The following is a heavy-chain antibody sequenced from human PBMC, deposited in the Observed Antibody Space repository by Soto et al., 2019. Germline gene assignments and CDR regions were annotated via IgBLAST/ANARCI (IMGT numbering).Heavy chain of an antibody. CDR2: VSSSGGTT. CDR1: GFMFNRYC. CDR3: AKAVYGYWYFDL. J-gene: IGHJ2*01. D-gene: IGHD3-10*01. Sequence: EVQLLESGGGLVQPGGSLRLSCATSGFMFNRYCMSWVRLAPGKGLEWVSGVSSSGGTTDYADSVKGRFTISRDTSKNTLYLQMNSLRAEDTAVYYCAKAVYGYWYFDLWGRGTLVTVSS. V-gene: IGHV3-23*01.